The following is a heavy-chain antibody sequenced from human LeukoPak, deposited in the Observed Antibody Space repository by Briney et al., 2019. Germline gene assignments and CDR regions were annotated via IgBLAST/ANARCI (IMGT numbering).Heavy chain of an antibody. CDR1: GGSISSHY. CDR2: IYYSGST. J-gene: IGHJ5*02. CDR3: ARVRNWFDP. V-gene: IGHV4-59*11. Sequence: SETLSLTCTVSGGSISSHYWSWIRQPPGKGLEWIGYIYYSGSTNYNPSLRSRVTISVDTSKNHFSLKLSSVTAADTAVYYCARVRNWFDPWSQGTLVTVSS.